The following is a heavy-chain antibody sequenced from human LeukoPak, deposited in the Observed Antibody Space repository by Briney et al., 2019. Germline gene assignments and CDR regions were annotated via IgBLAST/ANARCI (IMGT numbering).Heavy chain of an antibody. CDR2: IYYSGST. CDR1: GGSISSSSYY. CDR3: ARGAGWY. J-gene: IGHJ4*02. V-gene: IGHV4-39*07. Sequence: PSETLSLTCTVSGGSISSSSYYWGWIRQPPGKGLGWIGSIYYSGSTYYNPSLKSRVTISVDTSKNQFSLKLSSVTAADTAVYYCARGAGWYWGQGTLVTVSS.